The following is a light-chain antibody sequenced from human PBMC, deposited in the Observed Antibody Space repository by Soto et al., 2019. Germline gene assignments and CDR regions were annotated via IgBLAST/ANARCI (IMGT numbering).Light chain of an antibody. V-gene: IGLV2-8*01. Sequence: QSVLTQPPSASGSPGQSVIISCTGTSSDVGGYNYVSWYQQHPGKAPKLMIYEVSKRPSGVPDRFSGSKSGNTASLTVSGLQAEDEADYYCSSYAGSNNFEVVFGGGTKLTVL. J-gene: IGLJ2*01. CDR3: SSYAGSNNFEVV. CDR2: EVS. CDR1: SSDVGGYNY.